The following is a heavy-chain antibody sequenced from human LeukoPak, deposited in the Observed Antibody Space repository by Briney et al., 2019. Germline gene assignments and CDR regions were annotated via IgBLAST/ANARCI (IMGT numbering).Heavy chain of an antibody. J-gene: IGHJ1*01. CDR1: GFTFDDFA. CDR3: ATNAIYGGRVQLFQH. D-gene: IGHD1-1*01. CDR2: ISRDSGGI. V-gene: IGHV3-9*01. Sequence: PGGSLRLSCVASGFTFDDFAMYWVRLVPGKGLEWVASISRDSGGIAYSESVKGPFTISRNNAKNALYLQMNSLSPEDTALYFCATNAIYGGRVQLFQHWGQGTLVTVSS.